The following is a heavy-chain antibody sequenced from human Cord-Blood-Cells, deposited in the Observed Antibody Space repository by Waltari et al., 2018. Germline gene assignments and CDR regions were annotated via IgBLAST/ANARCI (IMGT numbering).Heavy chain of an antibody. CDR3: ARSIAVAGQVDY. D-gene: IGHD6-19*01. CDR1: GGSFSGYY. J-gene: IGHJ4*02. V-gene: IGHV4-34*01. Sequence: QVQLQQWGAGLLKPSEPLSLTCAVYGGSFSGYYWSWIRQPPGKGLEWIGEINHSGSTNYNPSLKSRVTISVDTSKNQFSLKLSSVTAADTAVYYCARSIAVAGQVDYWGQGTLVTVSS. CDR2: INHSGST.